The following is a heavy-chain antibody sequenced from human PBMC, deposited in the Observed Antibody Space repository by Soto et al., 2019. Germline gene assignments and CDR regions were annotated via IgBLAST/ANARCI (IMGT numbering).Heavy chain of an antibody. J-gene: IGHJ5*02. D-gene: IGHD6-13*01. CDR2: IYYSGST. CDR1: GGSISSGGYY. Sequence: SETLSLPCTVSGGSISSGGYYWSWIRQHPGKGLEWIGYIYYSGSTYYNPSLKSRVTISVDTSKNQFSLKLSSVTAADTAVYYCASSALAAAGTGWFDPWGQGTLVTVSS. CDR3: ASSALAAAGTGWFDP. V-gene: IGHV4-31*03.